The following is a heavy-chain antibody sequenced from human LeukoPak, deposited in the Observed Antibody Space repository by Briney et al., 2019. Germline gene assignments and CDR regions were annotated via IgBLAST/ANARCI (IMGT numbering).Heavy chain of an antibody. Sequence: ASVKVSCKASGYTFTSYYIHWVRQAPGQGLEWMGIINPSGRSTTYAQKFQGRVTMTRDTSTSTLYMELSSLRSEDTAVYYCAREHDNARAFDIWGQGTVVTVSS. D-gene: IGHD2-2*01. CDR3: AREHDNARAFDI. J-gene: IGHJ3*02. V-gene: IGHV1-46*03. CDR1: GYTFTSYY. CDR2: INPSGRST.